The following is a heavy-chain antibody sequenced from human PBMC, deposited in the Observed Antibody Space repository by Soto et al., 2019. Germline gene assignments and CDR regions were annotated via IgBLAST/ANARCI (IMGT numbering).Heavy chain of an antibody. Sequence: GGFLRLSCAASGFTFSDHYMDWVRQASGKGLEWVGRVKKKTNSYTTEYAASVKGRFTISRDDSKNSLYLQMNSLKIEDTARDYCVRAGNDYQLDFWGQGTLVTVSS. CDR2: VKKKTNSYTT. CDR3: VRAGNDYQLDF. V-gene: IGHV3-72*01. J-gene: IGHJ4*02. D-gene: IGHD3-16*01. CDR1: GFTFSDHY.